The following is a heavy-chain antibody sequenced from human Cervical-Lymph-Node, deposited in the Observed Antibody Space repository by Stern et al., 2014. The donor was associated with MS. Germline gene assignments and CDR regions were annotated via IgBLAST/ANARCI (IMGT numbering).Heavy chain of an antibody. D-gene: IGHD6-19*01. J-gene: IGHJ4*02. Sequence: VQLVESGGGGVQPGGSLRLSCTASGFTFSNYWMHCVRQAPWKGLLWVARINGDGTRPTYADSVKGRFTVSRDNAHNTLYLQTDTLRVEDTAIYYCATGLSPPLDYWGQGTLVIVSS. V-gene: IGHV3-74*02. CDR3: ATGLSPPLDY. CDR1: GFTFSNYW. CDR2: INGDGTRP.